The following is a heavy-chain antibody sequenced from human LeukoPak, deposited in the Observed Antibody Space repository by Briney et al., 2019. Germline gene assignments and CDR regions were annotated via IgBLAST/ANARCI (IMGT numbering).Heavy chain of an antibody. Sequence: GASVKVSCKASGYTFTGYYMHWVRQAPGQGLEWMGWISTYNDNTNYAQKLQGRVTMTTDTSTSTAYMELRSLISDDAAVYYCARGDDYGDYWGLYWGQGTQVTVSS. CDR2: ISTYNDNT. D-gene: IGHD4-17*01. CDR3: ARGDDYGDYWGLY. V-gene: IGHV1-18*04. CDR1: GYTFTGYY. J-gene: IGHJ4*02.